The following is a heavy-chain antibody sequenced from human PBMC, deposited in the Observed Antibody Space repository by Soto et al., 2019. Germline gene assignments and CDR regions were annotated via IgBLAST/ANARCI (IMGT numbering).Heavy chain of an antibody. V-gene: IGHV1-46*01. Sequence: ASVKVSCKASGFAFSDYWMHWVRQAPGQGLEWMGIINPSGATRSYAQKFQGRVTITRDTSTSTLYMDLSSLTYEDTAAYYSARASSQNCGTPAARCWCGPWRTGTMGTV. CDR2: INPSGATR. CDR3: ARASSQNCGTPAARCWCGP. CDR1: GFAFSDYW. J-gene: IGHJ5*02. D-gene: IGHD6-19*01.